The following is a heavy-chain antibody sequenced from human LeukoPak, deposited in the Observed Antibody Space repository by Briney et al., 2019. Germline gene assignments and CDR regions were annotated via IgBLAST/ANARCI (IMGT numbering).Heavy chain of an antibody. CDR2: INPNSGGT. V-gene: IGHV1-2*02. CDR1: GYTFTGYY. Sequence: ASVKVSCKASGYTFTGYYMHWVRQAPGQGLEWMGWINPNSGGTNYAQKFQGRVTMTRGTSISTAYMEVSRLRSDDTAVYYCARQEPIAVADAFDIWGQGTMVTVSS. CDR3: ARQEPIAVADAFDI. J-gene: IGHJ3*02. D-gene: IGHD6-19*01.